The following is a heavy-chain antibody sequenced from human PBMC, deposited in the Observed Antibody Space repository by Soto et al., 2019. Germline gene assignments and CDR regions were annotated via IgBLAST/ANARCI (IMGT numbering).Heavy chain of an antibody. J-gene: IGHJ4*02. CDR2: ISGYNGNT. Sequence: QVQLVQSGAEVKKPGASVKVSCEASGYIFATYGISWVRQAPGQGLEWMGWISGYNGNTNYAQKLQGRVTMTTDTSTRTAYMELRSLRSDDTAVYYCACDGPTVTTGTREFDYWGQGTLVTVSS. V-gene: IGHV1-18*01. CDR1: GYIFATYG. CDR3: ACDGPTVTTGTREFDY. D-gene: IGHD4-17*01.